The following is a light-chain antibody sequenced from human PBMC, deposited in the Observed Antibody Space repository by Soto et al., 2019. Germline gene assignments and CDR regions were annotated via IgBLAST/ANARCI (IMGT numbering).Light chain of an antibody. Sequence: QSALTQPASVSGSPGQSITISCTGTISDISSYNYVSWYQQHPGKAPKLIIYEVSERPSGVPDRFSGSKSGNTASLTVSGLQAEDEAHYYCSSYAGTKTLVFGGGTKVTVL. CDR2: EVS. V-gene: IGLV2-8*01. CDR1: ISDISSYNY. CDR3: SSYAGTKTLV. J-gene: IGLJ2*01.